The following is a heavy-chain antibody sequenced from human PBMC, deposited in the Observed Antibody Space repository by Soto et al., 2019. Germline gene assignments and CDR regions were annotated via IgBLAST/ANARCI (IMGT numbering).Heavy chain of an antibody. CDR3: ARDSNDYGDYKACYYYGMDV. J-gene: IGHJ6*02. D-gene: IGHD4-17*01. CDR1: GFTFSSYA. CDR2: ISYDGSNK. Sequence: GGSLRLSCAASGFTFSSYAMHWVRQAPCKGLEWVAVISYDGSNKYYADSVKGRFTISRDNSKNTLYLQMNSLRAEDTAVYYCARDSNDYGDYKACYYYGMDVWGQGTTVTVSS. V-gene: IGHV3-30-3*01.